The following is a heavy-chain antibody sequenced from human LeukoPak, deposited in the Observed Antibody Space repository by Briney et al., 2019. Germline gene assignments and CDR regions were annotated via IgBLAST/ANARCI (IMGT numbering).Heavy chain of an antibody. CDR3: ARDAYYYGSSGPSGMDV. CDR1: GFTFSSYS. D-gene: IGHD3-22*01. CDR2: ISSSSSYI. Sequence: GGSLRLSCAASGFTFSSYSMNWVRQAPGKGLEWVSSISSSSSYIYYADSVKGRFTISRDNAKNSLYLQMNSLRAEDTAVYYCARDAYYYGSSGPSGMDVWGQGTTVTVSS. V-gene: IGHV3-21*01. J-gene: IGHJ6*02.